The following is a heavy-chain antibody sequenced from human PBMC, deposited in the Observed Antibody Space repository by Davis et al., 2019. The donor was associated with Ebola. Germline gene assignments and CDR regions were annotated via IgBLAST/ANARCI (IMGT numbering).Heavy chain of an antibody. CDR3: ATSESFFDYAAYFHY. CDR2: IQPDGSQK. J-gene: IGHJ4*02. V-gene: IGHV3-7*01. D-gene: IGHD3-16*01. Sequence: GGSLRLSCVASGFTFSNSWMSWVRQAPGKGLEWVATIQPDGSQKYYVDSVRGRFTISRDNARNSLYLQMNSLKAEDTAVYFCATSESFFDYAAYFHYWGQGTLLTVSS. CDR1: GFTFSNSW.